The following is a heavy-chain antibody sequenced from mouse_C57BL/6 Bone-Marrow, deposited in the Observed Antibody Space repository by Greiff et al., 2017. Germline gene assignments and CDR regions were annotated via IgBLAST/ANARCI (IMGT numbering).Heavy chain of an antibody. CDR2: IDPSDSYT. CDR1: GYTFTSYW. V-gene: IGHV1-50*01. D-gene: IGHD2-3*01. J-gene: IGHJ2*01. Sequence: QVQLQQPGAELVKPGASVKLSCKASGYTFTSYWMQWVKQRPGQGLEWIGEIDPSDSYTNHNQKVKGKATCTVDTSSSTAYRRLSSLTSEDSAVYYCARSLYDGPYYFDYWGQGTTLTVSS. CDR3: ARSLYDGPYYFDY.